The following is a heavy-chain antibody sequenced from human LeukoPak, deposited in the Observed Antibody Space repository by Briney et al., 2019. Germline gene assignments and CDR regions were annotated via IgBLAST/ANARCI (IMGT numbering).Heavy chain of an antibody. D-gene: IGHD2-21*01. V-gene: IGHV3-15*01. CDR3: STSPGDESDF. CDR1: GFTFINAW. CDR2: IKRKTDGGTT. J-gene: IGHJ4*02. Sequence: GGALRLSCAASGFTFINAWMTWVRQAPGKGLEWVGCIKRKTDGGTTDYAAPVKGRFSISRDDSKNTLYLQMNSLKTEDTAVYYCSTSPGDESDFWGQGTLVTVSS.